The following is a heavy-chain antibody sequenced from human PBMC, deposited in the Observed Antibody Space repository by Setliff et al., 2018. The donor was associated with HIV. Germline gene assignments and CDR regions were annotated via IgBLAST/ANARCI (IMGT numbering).Heavy chain of an antibody. V-gene: IGHV4-34*01. CDR3: ARHRAQRGSGTYYDDWFDP. J-gene: IGHJ5*02. D-gene: IGHD3-10*01. CDR1: GGSLSGYY. CDR2: VHYTGRT. Sequence: PSETLSLTCAVYGGSLSGYYWSWIRQSPEKGLEWIGEVHYTGRTSYDPPFKSRVIISVDMSKSQFSLSLISVTAADTAVYYCARHRAQRGSGTYYDDWFDPWGQGTLVTVSS.